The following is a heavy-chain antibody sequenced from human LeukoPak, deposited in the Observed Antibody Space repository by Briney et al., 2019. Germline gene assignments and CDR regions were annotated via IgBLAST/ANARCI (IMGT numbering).Heavy chain of an antibody. CDR2: ISYDGTSI. CDR1: GFTFSSFA. Sequence: PGRSLRLSCAASGFTFSSFAMQWVRQAPGEGLEWVAFISYDGTSIYYADSVKGRFTVSRDNSKNTLFLQMNSLRREDTAVYYCARDSSDFDYWGQGTLVTVSS. V-gene: IGHV3-30-3*01. J-gene: IGHJ4*02. D-gene: IGHD3-22*01. CDR3: ARDSSDFDY.